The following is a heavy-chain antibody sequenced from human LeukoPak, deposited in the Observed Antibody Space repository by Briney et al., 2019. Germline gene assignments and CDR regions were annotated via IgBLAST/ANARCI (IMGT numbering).Heavy chain of an antibody. V-gene: IGHV3-21*01. CDR3: ARGGVYSQGFDY. D-gene: IGHD5/OR15-5a*01. Sequence: GGSLRLSCAASGSTFSSYSMNGVRQAPGKGLEWVSSISTTSDYIYYAGSLKGRLTISRDNAKNSPYLQMNSLRAEDTAVYYCARGGVYSQGFDYWGQGTLVTVSS. CDR2: ISTTSDYI. J-gene: IGHJ4*02. CDR1: GSTFSSYS.